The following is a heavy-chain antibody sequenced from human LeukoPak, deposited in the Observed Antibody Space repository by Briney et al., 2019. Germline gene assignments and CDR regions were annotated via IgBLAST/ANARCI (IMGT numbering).Heavy chain of an antibody. CDR2: IYYRGST. J-gene: IGHJ4*02. D-gene: IGHD3-22*01. CDR1: GGSISSSSYY. CDR3: ASLDYYDSSGFPY. V-gene: IGHV4-39*01. Sequence: SETLSLTCTVSGGSISSSSYYWGWIRQPPGKGLEWIGSIYYRGSTYYNPSLKSRVTISVDTSKNQFSLKLSSVTAADTAVYYCASLDYYDSSGFPYWGQGTLVTVSS.